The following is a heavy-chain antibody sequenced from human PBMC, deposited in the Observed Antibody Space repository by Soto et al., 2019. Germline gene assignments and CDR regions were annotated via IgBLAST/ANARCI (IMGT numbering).Heavy chain of an antibody. Sequence: SETLSLTCTVCGGSISDVYWSWIREPRVKGLEWIGYIYYSGSTNYNPSLKSRVTISVDTSKNQFSLNLRSMSPADTAVYYCARVGGLAARTFDYWGPGTLVTVSS. V-gene: IGHV4-59*01. D-gene: IGHD6-6*01. CDR2: IYYSGST. CDR3: ARVGGLAARTFDY. J-gene: IGHJ4*02. CDR1: GGSISDVY.